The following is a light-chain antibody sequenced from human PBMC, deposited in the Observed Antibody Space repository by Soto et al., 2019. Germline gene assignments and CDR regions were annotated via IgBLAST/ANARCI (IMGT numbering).Light chain of an antibody. V-gene: IGKV3-20*01. CDR3: QQYAYSPLT. CDR2: DAS. J-gene: IGKJ4*01. CDR1: QSISRNS. Sequence: EIVLTQSPGTLSLSPGERATLSCRASQSISRNSLAWYQQKPGQAPRLLIYDASARATGIPDRFSGSGSGTDFTLTITRLVPEDFALYYCQQYAYSPLTFGGGTNVEIK.